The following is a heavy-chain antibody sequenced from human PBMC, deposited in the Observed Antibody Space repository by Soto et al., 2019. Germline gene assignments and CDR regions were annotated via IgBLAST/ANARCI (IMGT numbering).Heavy chain of an antibody. CDR2: IYPDDSDT. Sequence: GESLKISCQAAGYTFTKYWVGWVRQMPGKGLEWMGIIYPDDSDTRYSPSFQGHVTISADKSISTAYLQWSSLKASDSATYYCARRDMLTGYVYFDYWGQGTQVTVSS. V-gene: IGHV5-51*01. J-gene: IGHJ4*02. CDR3: ARRDMLTGYVYFDY. D-gene: IGHD3-9*01. CDR1: GYTFTKYW.